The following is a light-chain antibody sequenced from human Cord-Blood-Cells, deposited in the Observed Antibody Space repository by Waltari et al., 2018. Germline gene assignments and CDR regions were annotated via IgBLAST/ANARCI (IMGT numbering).Light chain of an antibody. V-gene: IGLV1-40*01. CDR3: QSYDSSLGGYV. Sequence: QSVLTQPPSVSGAPGQRVTISCTGSSSNIGAGYAVHWYQQLPGAAPKLLIYGNSKRPAGVPDRFCGSKSGTSASLAISGLRAEDEADDYCQSYDSSLGGYVVGTGTKVTVL. J-gene: IGLJ1*01. CDR1: SSNIGAGYA. CDR2: GNS.